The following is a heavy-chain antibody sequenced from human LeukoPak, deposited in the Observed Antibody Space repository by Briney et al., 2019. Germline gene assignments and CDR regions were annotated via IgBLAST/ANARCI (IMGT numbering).Heavy chain of an antibody. V-gene: IGHV3-7*01. CDR3: ARDVNSA. J-gene: IGHJ5*02. CDR2: INRDGSGK. Sequence: GGSLRLSCAASGFTFSNYWLRWVRQAPGKGLEWVANINRDGSGKYYADSVKGRFTISRDNPKNSLYLEMNSLRVEDTAVYYCARDVNSAWGQGTLVTVSS. D-gene: IGHD1/OR15-1a*01. CDR1: GFTFSNYW.